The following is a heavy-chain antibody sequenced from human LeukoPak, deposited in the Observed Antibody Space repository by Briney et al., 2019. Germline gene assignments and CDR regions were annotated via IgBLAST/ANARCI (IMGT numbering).Heavy chain of an antibody. D-gene: IGHD6-13*01. Sequence: GGSLRLSCASSTITVSVNYMSWVRQAPGKGLEWVSVIESGGNTLYAGSVKGRFTISRDNSKNTLYLQMDSLRAEDTAVYYCARPHSSRISYGFDIWGQGTMVTVSS. CDR2: IESGGNT. CDR1: TITVSVNY. CDR3: ARPHSSRISYGFDI. V-gene: IGHV3-66*04. J-gene: IGHJ3*02.